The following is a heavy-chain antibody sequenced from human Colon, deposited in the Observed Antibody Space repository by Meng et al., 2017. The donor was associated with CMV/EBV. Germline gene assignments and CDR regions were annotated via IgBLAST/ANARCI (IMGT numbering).Heavy chain of an antibody. Sequence: CGDSGGYNSSGGESWDWSRRPEGKGLERVEYINHNESNDYKRSVKRRINISVGGSKKQLCLKLSSETAADTAVYYGARGGKLWVDYWGQGTLVTVSS. CDR2: INHNESN. CDR1: GGYNSSGGES. D-gene: IGHD3-10*01. J-gene: IGHJ4*02. CDR3: ARGGKLWVDY. V-gene: IGHV4-30-2*01.